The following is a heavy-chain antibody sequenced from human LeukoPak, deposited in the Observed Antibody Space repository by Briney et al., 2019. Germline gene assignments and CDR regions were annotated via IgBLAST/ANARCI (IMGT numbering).Heavy chain of an antibody. Sequence: ASVKVSCKASGGTFSSYTISWVRQAPGQGLEWMGRIIPILGIANYAQKFQGRVTITADKSTSTAYMELSSLRSEDTAVYYCARDGDYEQTASRGYSYVFDYWGQGTLVTVSS. CDR3: ARDGDYEQTASRGYSYVFDY. CDR1: GGTFSSYT. V-gene: IGHV1-69*04. J-gene: IGHJ4*02. CDR2: IIPILGIA. D-gene: IGHD5-18*01.